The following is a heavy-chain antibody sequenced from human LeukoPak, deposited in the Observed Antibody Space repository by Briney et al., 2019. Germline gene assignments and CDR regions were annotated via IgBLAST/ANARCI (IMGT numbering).Heavy chain of an antibody. Sequence: GSLRLSCAASGFTFSTYWMSWVRQAPGKGLERVANIKEDGSVKYYLDSVEGRFTISRDNAKRSLYLQMSSLRAEDTAVYYCARGIIGGASFLDYWGQGTLVTVSS. V-gene: IGHV3-7*01. CDR1: GFTFSTYW. D-gene: IGHD1-26*01. CDR2: IKEDGSVK. CDR3: ARGIIGGASFLDY. J-gene: IGHJ4*02.